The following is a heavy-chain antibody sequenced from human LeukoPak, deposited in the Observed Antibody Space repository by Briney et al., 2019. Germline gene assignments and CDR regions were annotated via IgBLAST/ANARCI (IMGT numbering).Heavy chain of an antibody. CDR3: ARESTPSIVVVVAATIWFDP. Sequence: ASVKVSCKASGYTFTSYGISWVRQAPGQGLEWMGWISAYNGNTNYAQKLQGRVTMTTDTSTSTAYMEPRSLRSDDTAVYYCARESTPSIVVVVAATIWFDPWGQGTLVTVSS. J-gene: IGHJ5*02. CDR1: GYTFTSYG. D-gene: IGHD2-15*01. V-gene: IGHV1-18*01. CDR2: ISAYNGNT.